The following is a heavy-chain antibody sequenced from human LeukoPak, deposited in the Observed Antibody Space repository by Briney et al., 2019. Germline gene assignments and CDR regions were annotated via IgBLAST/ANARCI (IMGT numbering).Heavy chain of an antibody. Sequence: GGSLTLSCAASGFTFSSYAMHWVRQAPGKGLEWVAVISYGGSNEYYADSVKGRLTIARHNSKNSLYLQMNGMRAEDTAVYYCARGAGYCSSTSCYVSRFDYWGQGTLVTVSS. CDR3: ARGAGYCSSTSCYVSRFDY. CDR2: ISYGGSNE. CDR1: GFTFSSYA. D-gene: IGHD2-2*01. J-gene: IGHJ4*02. V-gene: IGHV3-30*04.